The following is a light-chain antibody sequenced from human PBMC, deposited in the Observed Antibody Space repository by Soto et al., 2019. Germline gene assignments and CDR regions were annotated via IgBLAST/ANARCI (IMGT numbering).Light chain of an antibody. CDR2: EGS. J-gene: IGLJ3*02. V-gene: IGLV2-23*01. CDR1: SSDVGSYDL. Sequence: QSALTQPASVSGSPGQSITISCIGTSSDVGSYDLVSWYQQYPSKAPKLMIYEGSKRPSGVSYRFSGSKSGNTASLTIFGLQAEDEADYYCCAYTNSATLVFGGGTKLTVL. CDR3: CAYTNSATLV.